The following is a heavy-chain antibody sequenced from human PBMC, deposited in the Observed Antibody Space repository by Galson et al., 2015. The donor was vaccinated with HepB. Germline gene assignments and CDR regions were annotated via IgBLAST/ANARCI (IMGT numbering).Heavy chain of an antibody. CDR1: GFTFSNSW. J-gene: IGHJ6*02. CDR3: ARLGNEDYHYYGMDV. V-gene: IGHV3-7*03. Sequence: SLRLSCAASGFTFSNSWMNWVRQAPGKGLEWVAAIKQDGSEKHYVDSAKGRFTISRDNAKNSLDLQMNSLSADDTAMYYCARLGNEDYHYYGMDVWGQGTTVTVSS. CDR2: IKQDGSEK. D-gene: IGHD7-27*01.